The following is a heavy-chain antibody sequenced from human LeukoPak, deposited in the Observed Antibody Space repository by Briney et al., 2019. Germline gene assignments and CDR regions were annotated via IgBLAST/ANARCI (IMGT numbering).Heavy chain of an antibody. CDR1: GYTFTSYG. J-gene: IGHJ4*02. V-gene: IGHV1-18*01. CDR2: ISAYNGNT. Sequence: ASVKVSCKASGYTFTSYGISWVRQAPGQGLEWMGWISAYNGNTNYAQKLQGRVTMTTDTSTSTAYMELRSLRSDDTAVYYCARYYCSSTSCYAFDYWGQGTLVTVSS. CDR3: ARYYCSSTSCYAFDY. D-gene: IGHD2-2*01.